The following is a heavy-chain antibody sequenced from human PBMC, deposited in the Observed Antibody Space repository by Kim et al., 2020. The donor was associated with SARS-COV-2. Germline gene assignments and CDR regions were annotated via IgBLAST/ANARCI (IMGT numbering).Heavy chain of an antibody. V-gene: IGHV3-7*03. J-gene: IGHJ4*02. Sequence: GGSLRLSCAASGFSFSGHWMNWVRQAPGKGLEWVAIIQQDGSEKYYGDSVEGRFTVSRDNAKDLLYLQMNGLRVEDTAVYYCVRGSGWLGDYLGQGTLVTVSS. CDR1: GFSFSGHW. D-gene: IGHD6-25*01. CDR3: VRGSGWLGDY. CDR2: IQQDGSEK.